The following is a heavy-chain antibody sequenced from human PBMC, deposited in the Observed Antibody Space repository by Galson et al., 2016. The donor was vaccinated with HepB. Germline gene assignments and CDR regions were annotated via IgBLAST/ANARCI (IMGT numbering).Heavy chain of an antibody. Sequence: QSGAEVKKPGESLKISCKGSGYSFSTYWIGWVRQMPGKGLEWMGVIYPGDSETRYSPSFKGQVIISVDKSISTAYLQWSSLKASDTAMYYCARHKGGTLSGSSDDFDSWGQGTLVAVPS. V-gene: IGHV5-51*01. J-gene: IGHJ4*02. CDR3: ARHKGGTLSGSSDDFDS. CDR1: GYSFSTYW. D-gene: IGHD1-26*01. CDR2: IYPGDSET.